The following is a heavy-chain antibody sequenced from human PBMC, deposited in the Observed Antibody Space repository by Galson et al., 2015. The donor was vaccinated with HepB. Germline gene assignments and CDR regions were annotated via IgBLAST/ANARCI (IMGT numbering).Heavy chain of an antibody. J-gene: IGHJ4*02. CDR3: ARVGMTSYYFDY. CDR2: ISGYSGDT. CDR1: AYTFSTYN. D-gene: IGHD1-14*01. V-gene: IGHV1-18*01. Sequence: SVKVSCKASAYTFSTYNIAWLRQAPGQGLECVGWISGYSGDTNYAQTFQGRVTMTTDRSTSTAYMDLRSLTSDDTAVYYCARVGMTSYYFDYWGQGTLVTVSS.